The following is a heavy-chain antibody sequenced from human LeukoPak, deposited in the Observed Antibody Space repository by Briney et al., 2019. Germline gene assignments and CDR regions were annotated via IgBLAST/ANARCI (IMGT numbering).Heavy chain of an antibody. Sequence: GGSLRLSCAASGFTFSSYGMHWVRQAPGKGLEWVAFIRYDGSNKYYADSVKGRFTISRDNSKNTLYLQMNSLRAEDTAVYYCAKGSIIYYDSSGLSSWGQGTLVTVSS. V-gene: IGHV3-30*02. D-gene: IGHD3-22*01. CDR2: IRYDGSNK. J-gene: IGHJ5*02. CDR1: GFTFSSYG. CDR3: AKGSIIYYDSSGLSS.